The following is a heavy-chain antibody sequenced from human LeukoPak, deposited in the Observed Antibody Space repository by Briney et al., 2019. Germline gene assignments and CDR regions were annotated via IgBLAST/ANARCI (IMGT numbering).Heavy chain of an antibody. D-gene: IGHD5-24*01. J-gene: IGHJ4*02. Sequence: ASVKVSCKASGGTFSTYAISWARQAPGQGLEWMGGISHIFGSANYAQKFQGRVTITADESTTTAYMELSSLRSEDTAMYYCASRLMVEMSTYFDYWGQGTLVTVSS. CDR1: GGTFSTYA. V-gene: IGHV1-69*13. CDR2: ISHIFGSA. CDR3: ASRLMVEMSTYFDY.